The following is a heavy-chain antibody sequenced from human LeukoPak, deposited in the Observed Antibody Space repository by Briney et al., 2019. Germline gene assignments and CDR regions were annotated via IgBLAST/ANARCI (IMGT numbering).Heavy chain of an antibody. V-gene: IGHV4-34*01. J-gene: IGHJ4*02. CDR2: INHSGST. CDR3: ASGPLGYCSGGSCYSRATTDY. Sequence: SETLSLTCAVYGGSFSGYYWSWIRQPPGKGLEWIGEINHSGSTNYNPSLKSRVTISVDTSKNQFSLKLSSVTAADTAVYYCASGPLGYCSGGSCYSRATTDYWGQETLVTVSS. CDR1: GGSFSGYY. D-gene: IGHD2-15*01.